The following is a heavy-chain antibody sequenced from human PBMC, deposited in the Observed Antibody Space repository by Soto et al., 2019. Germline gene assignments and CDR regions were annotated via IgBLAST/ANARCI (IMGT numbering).Heavy chain of an antibody. D-gene: IGHD4-17*01. J-gene: IGHJ4*02. V-gene: IGHV4-31*03. CDR1: DGSSSNGGYY. Sequence: LRLTYTVSDGSSSNGGYYWSWIRQHPGKGLEWIGYIYYSGTTYYNPSLKSRVTISVDTSKNQFSLKLSSVTAADTAVYCCARDRGPGDSNPFEYWGQGTLVTVSS. CDR3: ARDRGPGDSNPFEY. CDR2: IYYSGTT.